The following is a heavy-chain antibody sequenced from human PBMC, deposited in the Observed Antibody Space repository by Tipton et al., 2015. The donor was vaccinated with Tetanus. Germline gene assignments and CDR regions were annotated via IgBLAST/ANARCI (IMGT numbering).Heavy chain of an antibody. V-gene: IGHV4-4*08. Sequence: TLSLTCTVSGGSVSRSFWGWIRQAPGKGLEWIGNIYKTGDTNYNPSLKSRVTMSVNTSKNHFSLKLSSVTAADTAVYYCACNPNIAAAGTGEDSGWFDPWGQGTLVTVSS. CDR1: GGSVSRSF. CDR3: ACNPNIAAAGTGEDSGWFDP. D-gene: IGHD6-13*01. CDR2: IYKTGDT. J-gene: IGHJ5*02.